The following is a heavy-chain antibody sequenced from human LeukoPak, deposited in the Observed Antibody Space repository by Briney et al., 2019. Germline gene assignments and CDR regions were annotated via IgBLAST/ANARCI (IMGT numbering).Heavy chain of an antibody. J-gene: IGHJ4*02. CDR2: LNTDTGNP. V-gene: IGHV7-4-1*02. D-gene: IGHD4-17*01. CDR1: GYSLTTYT. Sequence: VASVKVSCKASGYSLTTYTINWVRQAPGEGLEWMGWLNTDTGNPTYAQGFTGRFVFSLDTSVSTAYLQISSLEAEDTAVYFCARGRATTVTPFDYWGQGTLVTVSS. CDR3: ARGRATTVTPFDY.